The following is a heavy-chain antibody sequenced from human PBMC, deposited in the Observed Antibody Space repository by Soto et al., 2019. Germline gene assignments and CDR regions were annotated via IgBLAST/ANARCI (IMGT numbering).Heavy chain of an antibody. CDR2: ISYDGSNK. D-gene: IGHD3-10*01. V-gene: IGHV3-30*18. J-gene: IGHJ4*02. CDR3: AKVHHGTGTTDFDY. CDR1: GFTFSSYG. Sequence: QVQLVESGGGVVQPGRSLRLSCAASGFTFSSYGMHWVRQAPGKGLEWVAVISYDGSNKYYADSVKGRFTISRDNSKNPLYMQMNSLRSEDTAVYYCAKVHHGTGTTDFDYWGQGTLGTVSS.